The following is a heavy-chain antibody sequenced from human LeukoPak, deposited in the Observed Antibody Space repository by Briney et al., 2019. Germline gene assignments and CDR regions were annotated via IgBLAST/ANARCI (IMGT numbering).Heavy chain of an antibody. CDR3: ARKNMGGATPPLGFGDY. CDR1: GYTFTGYY. J-gene: IGHJ4*02. D-gene: IGHD1-26*01. V-gene: IGHV1-2*02. Sequence: ASVKVSCKASGYTFTGYYMHWVRQAPGQGLEWMGWINPNSGGTNYAQKFQGRVTMTRDTSISTAYMELSSLRSEDTAVYYCARKNMGGATPPLGFGDYGGQGPLVTVSS. CDR2: INPNSGGT.